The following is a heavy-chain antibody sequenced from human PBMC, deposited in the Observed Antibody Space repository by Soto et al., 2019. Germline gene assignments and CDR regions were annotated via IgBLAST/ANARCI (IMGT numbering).Heavy chain of an antibody. CDR1: GFTFSDYA. CDR3: ARGDVDY. V-gene: IGHV3-33*08. Sequence: GGSLRLSCAASGFTFSDYAMHWVRQAPGKGLEWVAVIWYDGSNKYYADSVKGRFTISRDNSKNTLYLQMNSLRAEDTAVYYCARGDVDYWGQGTLVTVPS. J-gene: IGHJ4*02. CDR2: IWYDGSNK.